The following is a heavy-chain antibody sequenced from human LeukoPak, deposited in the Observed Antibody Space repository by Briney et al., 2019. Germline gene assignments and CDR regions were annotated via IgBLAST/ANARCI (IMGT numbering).Heavy chain of an antibody. D-gene: IGHD4-17*01. J-gene: IGHJ2*01. Sequence: TGGSLRLSCAASGFTFSSYAMSWVRQAPGKGLEWVSAISGSGGSTYYADSVKGRFTISRDNSKNTLYLQMNSLRAEDTAVYYCAKVGQSDYGDPNWYFDLWGRGTLVTVSS. CDR1: GFTFSSYA. CDR2: ISGSGGST. CDR3: AKVGQSDYGDPNWYFDL. V-gene: IGHV3-23*01.